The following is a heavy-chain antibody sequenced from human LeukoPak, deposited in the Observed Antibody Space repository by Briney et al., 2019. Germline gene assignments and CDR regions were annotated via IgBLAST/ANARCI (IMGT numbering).Heavy chain of an antibody. D-gene: IGHD2-15*01. CDR2: LYYSGTT. CDR3: ARQHTRGVVVALVDY. V-gene: IGHV4-39*01. J-gene: IGHJ4*02. CDR1: GGSITSSGYY. Sequence: PSETLSLTCTVSGGSITSSGYYWGWIRQPPGKGLEWIGALYYSGTTYYNPSLKSRVTLSVDTPKNQFSLKLSSVTAADTAVYYCARQHTRGVVVALVDYWGQGTLVTVSS.